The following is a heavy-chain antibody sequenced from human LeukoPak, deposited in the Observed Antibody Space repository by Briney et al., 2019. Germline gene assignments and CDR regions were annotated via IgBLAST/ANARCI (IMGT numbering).Heavy chain of an antibody. CDR3: ARVTTFSSGWLPYYYYMDV. J-gene: IGHJ6*03. Sequence: SVKVSCKASGGTFSSYAISWVRQAPGQGLEWMGGIIPIFGTANYAQKFQGRVTITTDESTSTAYMELSSPRSEDTAVYYCARVTTFSSGWLPYYYYMDVWGKGTTVTVSS. CDR1: GGTFSSYA. D-gene: IGHD6-19*01. CDR2: IIPIFGTA. V-gene: IGHV1-69*05.